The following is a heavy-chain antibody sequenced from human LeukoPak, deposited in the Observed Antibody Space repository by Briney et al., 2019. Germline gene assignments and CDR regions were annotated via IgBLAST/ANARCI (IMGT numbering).Heavy chain of an antibody. CDR1: GFTFSSYS. CDR3: ARDCSNGVCSTYQTFDI. D-gene: IGHD2-8*01. Sequence: GGSLRLSCGASGFTFSSYSMRWVRRVPGKGGEWVANKKQAGSERHSVDSVKGPFTISRANAKNSLYLQMDRLRAEDTAVYSCARDCSNGVCSTYQTFDIWGQGTVVAVSS. J-gene: IGHJ3*02. CDR2: KKQAGSER. V-gene: IGHV3-7*05.